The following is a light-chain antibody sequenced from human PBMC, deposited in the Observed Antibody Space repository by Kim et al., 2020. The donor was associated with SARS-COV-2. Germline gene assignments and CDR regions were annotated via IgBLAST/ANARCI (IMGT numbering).Light chain of an antibody. V-gene: IGLV3-19*01. CDR3: NSRDSSGNRLVV. Sequence: LGQTVRITCKGDSLRSYYASWYQQKPGQAPVLVIYGKNNRPSGIPDRFSGSSSGNTASLTITGAQAEDEADYYCNSRDSSGNRLVVFGGGTQLTVL. J-gene: IGLJ2*01. CDR2: GKN. CDR1: SLRSYY.